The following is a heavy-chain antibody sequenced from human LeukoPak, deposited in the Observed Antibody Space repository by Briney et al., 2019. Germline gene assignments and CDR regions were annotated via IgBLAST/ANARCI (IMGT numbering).Heavy chain of an antibody. J-gene: IGHJ4*02. CDR3: AKDPQNAYYDILIGSGAYFDY. D-gene: IGHD3-9*01. V-gene: IGHV3-30*18. Sequence: GGSLRLSCAASGFIFSSYGMHWVRQAPGRGLEWVAVISYDGSDKYYADSVKGRFTISRDNSKNTLYLQMNSLRDEDTAVYYCAKDPQNAYYDILIGSGAYFDYWGQGNLVTVSS. CDR2: ISYDGSDK. CDR1: GFIFSSYG.